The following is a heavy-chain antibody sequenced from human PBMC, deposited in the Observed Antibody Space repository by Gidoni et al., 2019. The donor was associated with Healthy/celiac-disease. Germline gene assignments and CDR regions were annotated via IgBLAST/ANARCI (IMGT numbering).Heavy chain of an antibody. CDR2: IIPILGIA. CDR3: ASEMYYYDSSGYYKYYYYYMDV. J-gene: IGHJ6*03. CDR1: GGTFSSYT. Sequence: QVQLVQSGAEVKKPGSSVKVSCKASGGTFSSYTISWVRQAPGQGLEWMGRIIPILGIANYAQKFQGRVTITADNSTSTAYMELSSLRSEDTAVYYCASEMYYYDSSGYYKYYYYYMDVWGKGTTVTVSS. D-gene: IGHD3-22*01. V-gene: IGHV1-69*02.